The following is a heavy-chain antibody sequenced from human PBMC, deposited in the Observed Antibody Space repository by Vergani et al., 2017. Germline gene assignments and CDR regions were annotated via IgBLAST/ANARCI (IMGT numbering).Heavy chain of an antibody. D-gene: IGHD2-15*01. CDR3: AKRQYCSGGSCYSAFDI. CDR1: GFTFSSYA. V-gene: IGHV3-23*01. Sequence: EVQLLESGGGLVQPGGSLRLSCAASGFTFSSYAMSWVRQAPGKGLEWVSAISGSGGSTYYADSVKGRFTISRDNSKNTLYLQMNSLRAEDTAVYYCAKRQYCSGGSCYSAFDIWGQGTMVTVSS. J-gene: IGHJ3*02. CDR2: ISGSGGST.